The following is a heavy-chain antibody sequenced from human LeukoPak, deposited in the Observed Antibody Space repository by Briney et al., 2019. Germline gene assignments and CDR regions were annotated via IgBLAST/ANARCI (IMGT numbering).Heavy chain of an antibody. CDR3: TRDCSSTNCFVDY. Sequence: PGGSLRLSCTASGFTFGDYAMSWFRQAPGKGLEWVSLIRDKAYGGTTEYAASVKGRFTISRDDSKTIAYLQVNSLKTEDTGVYYCTRDCSSTNCFVDYWGQGTLVTVSS. V-gene: IGHV3-49*03. CDR2: IRDKAYGGTT. CDR1: GFTFGDYA. J-gene: IGHJ4*02. D-gene: IGHD2-2*01.